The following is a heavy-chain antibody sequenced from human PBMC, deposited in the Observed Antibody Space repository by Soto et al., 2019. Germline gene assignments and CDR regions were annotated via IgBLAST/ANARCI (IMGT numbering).Heavy chain of an antibody. V-gene: IGHV1-69*13. CDR3: ARFIVVVPAAPLSYYYYYGMDV. CDR2: IIPIFGTA. J-gene: IGHJ6*02. D-gene: IGHD2-2*01. Sequence: ASVKVPCKGSGGTFISYAISWLRQSPGQGLEWMGGIIPIFGTANYAQKFQGRVTITADESTSTAYMELSSLRSEDTAVYYCARFIVVVPAAPLSYYYYYGMDVWGQGTTVTVSS. CDR1: GGTFISYA.